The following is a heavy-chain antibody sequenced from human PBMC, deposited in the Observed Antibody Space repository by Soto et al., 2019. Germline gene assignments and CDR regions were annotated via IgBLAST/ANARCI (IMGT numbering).Heavy chain of an antibody. CDR1: GFTFGIHA. CDR2: ISGSGGST. D-gene: IGHD2-15*01. V-gene: IGHV3-23*01. Sequence: GGSLRLSCAASGFTFGIHAMSWVRQAPGKGLEWVSFISGSGGSTYYADSVKGRFTISRDNSKKTLYLQMNSLRGEDTAVYYCGKGSAATNYFYYATDVWGQGTTVTVSS. CDR3: GKGSAATNYFYYATDV. J-gene: IGHJ6*02.